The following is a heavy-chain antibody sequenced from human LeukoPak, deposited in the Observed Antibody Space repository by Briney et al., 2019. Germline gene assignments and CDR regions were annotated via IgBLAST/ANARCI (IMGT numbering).Heavy chain of an antibody. D-gene: IGHD6-13*01. Sequence: PGGSLRLSCAASGFTLSSYAMRWVRQAPGKGLEWVSTISGSTTTTYYADSVKGRSTISRDNSKNTLYLQMNSLRVEDTAVYYCAKRPAREYSSTWYRNWFDPWGQGTLVTVSS. CDR2: ISGSTTTT. J-gene: IGHJ5*02. V-gene: IGHV3-23*01. CDR1: GFTLSSYA. CDR3: AKRPAREYSSTWYRNWFDP.